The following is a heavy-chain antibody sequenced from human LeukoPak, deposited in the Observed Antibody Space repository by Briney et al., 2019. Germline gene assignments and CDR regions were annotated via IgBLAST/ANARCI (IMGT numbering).Heavy chain of an antibody. CDR1: GGSISSSSYY. CDR2: IYYSGST. CDR3: ARIKTYSSSWYYFDY. D-gene: IGHD6-13*01. Sequence: SETLSLTCTVSGGSISSSSYYWGWIRQPPGKGLEWIGSIYYSGSTYYNPSLKSRVTISVDTSKNQFSLKLSSVTAADTAVYYCARIKTYSSSWYYFDYWGQGTLVTVSS. V-gene: IGHV4-39*07. J-gene: IGHJ4*02.